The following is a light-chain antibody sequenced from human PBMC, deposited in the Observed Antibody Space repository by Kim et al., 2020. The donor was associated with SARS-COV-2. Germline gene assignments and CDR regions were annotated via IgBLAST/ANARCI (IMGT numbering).Light chain of an antibody. V-gene: IGKV3-15*01. CDR1: QSVSSS. Sequence: EIMMTQSPAPLSVSPGERATLSCRASQSVSSSLAWYQQKPGQAPRLLMYGASTRATGVPARFSGSGSGTEFTLTISSLQSEDFVVYYCQQYNNWPLTFGQGTRLEIK. J-gene: IGKJ5*01. CDR3: QQYNNWPLT. CDR2: GAS.